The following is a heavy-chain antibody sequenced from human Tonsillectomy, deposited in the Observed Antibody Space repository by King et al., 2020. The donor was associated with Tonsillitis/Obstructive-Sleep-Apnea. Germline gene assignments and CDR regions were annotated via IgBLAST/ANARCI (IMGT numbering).Heavy chain of an antibody. V-gene: IGHV3-9*01. Sequence: QLVQSGGGLVQPGRSLRLSCAASGFTFDDYAMHWVRQAPGKGLEWVSGISWNSGSIGYADSVKGRFTISRDNAKNSLYLQMNSLRAEDTALYYCAQDSVPQLLWFGELFPTAFDIWGQGTMVTVSS. CDR3: AQDSVPQLLWFGELFPTAFDI. D-gene: IGHD3-10*01. CDR2: ISWNSGSI. J-gene: IGHJ3*02. CDR1: GFTFDDYA.